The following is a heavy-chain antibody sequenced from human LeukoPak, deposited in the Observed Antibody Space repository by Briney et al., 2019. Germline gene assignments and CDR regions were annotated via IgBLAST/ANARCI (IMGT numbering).Heavy chain of an antibody. V-gene: IGHV1-2*06. CDR2: INPNSGGT. J-gene: IGHJ4*02. D-gene: IGHD3-22*01. Sequence: GASVKVSCKASGYTFTGYYLHWVRQAPGQGLEWMGRINPNSGGTNYAQKLQGRVTMTRDTSISTAYMELSRLRSDDTAVYYCARALEYYDSSGYYYLFVYWGQGTLVTVSS. CDR3: ARALEYYDSSGYYYLFVY. CDR1: GYTFTGYY.